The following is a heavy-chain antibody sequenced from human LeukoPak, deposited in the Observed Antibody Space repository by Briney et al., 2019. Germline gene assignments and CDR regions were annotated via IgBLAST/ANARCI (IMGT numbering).Heavy chain of an antibody. J-gene: IGHJ4*02. Sequence: SETLSLTCTVSGGSISSYYWSWIRQPPGKGLEWIGYIYYWGSTNYNPSLKSRVTISVDTSKNQFSLKLSSVTAADTAVYYCARATGLRLGELSYYFDYWGQGTLVTVSS. V-gene: IGHV4-59*01. D-gene: IGHD3-16*02. CDR1: GGSISSYY. CDR2: IYYWGST. CDR3: ARATGLRLGELSYYFDY.